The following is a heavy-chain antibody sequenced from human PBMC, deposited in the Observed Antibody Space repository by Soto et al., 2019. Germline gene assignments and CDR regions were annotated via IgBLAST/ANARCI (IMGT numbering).Heavy chain of an antibody. CDR2: ISYDGSNK. J-gene: IGHJ5*02. D-gene: IGHD2-15*01. CDR3: AKDPRRNCSVGSCYPYNWFDP. Sequence: QVQLVESGGGVVQPGRSLRLSCAASGFTFSSYGMHWVRQAPGKGLEWVAVISYDGSNKYYADSVKGRFTISRDNSKNTLYLQMNSLRAEDTAVYYCAKDPRRNCSVGSCYPYNWFDPWGQGTLVTVSS. CDR1: GFTFSSYG. V-gene: IGHV3-30*18.